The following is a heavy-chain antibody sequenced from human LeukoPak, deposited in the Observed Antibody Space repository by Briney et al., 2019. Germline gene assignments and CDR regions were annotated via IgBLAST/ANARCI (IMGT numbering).Heavy chain of an antibody. J-gene: IGHJ4*02. V-gene: IGHV1-18*01. D-gene: IGHD3-22*01. Sequence: ASVKVSCKASGYTFTSYGISWVRQAPGQGLECMGWISAYNGNTNYAQKLQGRVTMTTDTSTSTAYMELRSLRSDDTAVYYCARSYYYDSSGYPFPWYFDYWGQGTLVTVSS. CDR1: GYTFTSYG. CDR3: ARSYYYDSSGYPFPWYFDY. CDR2: ISAYNGNT.